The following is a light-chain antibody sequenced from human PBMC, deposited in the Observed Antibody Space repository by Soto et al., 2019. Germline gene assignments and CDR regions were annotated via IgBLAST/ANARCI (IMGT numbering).Light chain of an antibody. CDR2: DAS. V-gene: IGKV1-33*01. J-gene: IGKJ4*01. CDR1: QSVVNY. CDR3: QQYEELPLT. Sequence: DVQLTQSPSTLSASVGDRVAISCQASQSVVNYLNWFQQRPGKAPQLLISDASHLEPGVPSRFGGQRSGTDFTLIISSLQPEDFATYYCQQYEELPLTFGGGTRVEV.